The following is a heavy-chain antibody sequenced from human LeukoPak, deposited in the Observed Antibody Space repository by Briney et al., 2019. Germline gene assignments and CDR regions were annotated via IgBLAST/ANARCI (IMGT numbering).Heavy chain of an antibody. CDR2: FYHDAST. D-gene: IGHD6-13*01. Sequence: SETLSLTCAGSGGSISSSNWWRWFRQPPGKGLEWIGEFYHDASTTHNPSLKSPVTTSVDKSKTQFFLKLSSVTAADTSEYYCARYSSSWYPFDYWGQGTLVTVSS. CDR1: GGSISSSNW. CDR3: ARYSSSWYPFDY. J-gene: IGHJ4*02. V-gene: IGHV4-4*02.